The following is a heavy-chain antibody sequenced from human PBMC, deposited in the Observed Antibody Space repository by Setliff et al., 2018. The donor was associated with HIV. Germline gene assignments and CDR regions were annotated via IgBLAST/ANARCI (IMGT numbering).Heavy chain of an antibody. Sequence: PGGSLRLSCAASGFALSGYWLSWVRQAPGKGLEWVASIKQDGSEKYYVDSLKGRFAISRDNAKNSLYLQMNSLRAEDTAVYYCTRPIAAAGLFDSWGQGTLVTVSS. D-gene: IGHD6-13*01. V-gene: IGHV3-7*01. CDR1: GFALSGYW. J-gene: IGHJ4*02. CDR3: TRPIAAAGLFDS. CDR2: IKQDGSEK.